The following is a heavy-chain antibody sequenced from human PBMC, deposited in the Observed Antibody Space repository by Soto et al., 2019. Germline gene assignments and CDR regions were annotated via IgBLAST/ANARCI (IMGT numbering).Heavy chain of an antibody. CDR3: ARASRDILTGYDYYYGMDV. Sequence: QVQLQESGPGLVKPSQTLSLTCTVSGGSISSGGYYWSWIRQHPGKGLEWIGYIYYSGSTYYNPSLKGRVTISVDTSKNQFSLKLSSVTAADTAVYYCARASRDILTGYDYYYGMDVWGQGTTVTVSS. J-gene: IGHJ6*02. V-gene: IGHV4-31*03. D-gene: IGHD3-9*01. CDR2: IYYSGST. CDR1: GGSISSGGYY.